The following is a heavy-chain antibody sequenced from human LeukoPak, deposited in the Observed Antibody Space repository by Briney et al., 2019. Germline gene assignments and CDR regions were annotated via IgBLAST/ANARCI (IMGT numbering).Heavy chain of an antibody. V-gene: IGHV4-59*01. J-gene: IGHJ3*02. Sequence: PSETLFLTCTVSGGSISSYYWSRIRQPPGKGLEWIAYIYYSGSTNYNPSLKSRVTISVDTSKNQFSLKLSSVTAADTAVYYCARARSSYSSGWSAFDIRGQGTMVTVSS. CDR3: ARARSSYSSGWSAFDI. CDR2: IYYSGST. D-gene: IGHD6-19*01. CDR1: GGSISSYY.